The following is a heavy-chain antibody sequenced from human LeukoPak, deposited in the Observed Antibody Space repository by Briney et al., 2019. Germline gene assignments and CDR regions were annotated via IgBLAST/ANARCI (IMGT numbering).Heavy chain of an antibody. V-gene: IGHV3-30*18. CDR3: AKPGDIVVVPAVYFDY. D-gene: IGHD2-2*01. CDR1: GFTFSSYG. CDR2: ISYDGSNK. Sequence: AGGSLRLSCAASGFTFSSYGMHWVRQAPGKGLEWVAVISYDGSNKYYADSVKGRFTISRDNSKNTLYLQMNSLRAEDTAVYYCAKPGDIVVVPAVYFDYWGQGTLVTVSS. J-gene: IGHJ4*02.